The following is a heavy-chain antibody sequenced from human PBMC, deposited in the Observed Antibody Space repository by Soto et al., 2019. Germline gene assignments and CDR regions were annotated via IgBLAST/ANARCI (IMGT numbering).Heavy chain of an antibody. V-gene: IGHV3-30*18. CDR1: GFTFSSYG. D-gene: IGHD6-19*01. CDR3: AKDQWLDGNYFDY. CDR2: ISYDGSNK. Sequence: GGSLRLSCAASGFTFSSYGMHWVRQAPGKGLEWVAVISYDGSNKYYADSVKGRFTISRDNSKNTLYLQMNSLRAEDTAVYYCAKDQWLDGNYFDYWGQGALVTVSS. J-gene: IGHJ4*02.